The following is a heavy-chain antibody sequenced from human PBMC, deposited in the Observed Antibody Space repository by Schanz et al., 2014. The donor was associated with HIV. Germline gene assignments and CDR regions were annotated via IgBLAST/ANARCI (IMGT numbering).Heavy chain of an antibody. Sequence: QVQLVQSGAEVRKPGASVKVSCKASGYTFTDHYIHWMRQAPGQGLEWMAIINPLQDKTAHAQKVQGRLTMTRDTSTGTVYMQLNNLRSEDTAVYYCARAPYRSGWYGVDYWGQGTLVTVSS. J-gene: IGHJ4*02. CDR3: ARAPYRSGWYGVDY. V-gene: IGHV1-46*01. CDR1: GYTFTDHY. D-gene: IGHD6-19*01. CDR2: INPLQDKT.